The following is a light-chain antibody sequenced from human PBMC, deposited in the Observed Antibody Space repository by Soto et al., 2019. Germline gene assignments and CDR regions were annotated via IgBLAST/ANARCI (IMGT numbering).Light chain of an antibody. Sequence: QSVLTHLCSVCGSPGRSITTSCTGTSSDVGSYNLVSWYQQHPGKAPNLMIYEGSKRPSGVSNRFSGSKSGNTASLTISGLQAEDEADSYCCSSAGRSTFVFGTGTKVTVL. CDR2: EGS. J-gene: IGLJ1*01. V-gene: IGLV2-23*03. CDR1: SSDVGSYNL. CDR3: CSSAGRSTFV.